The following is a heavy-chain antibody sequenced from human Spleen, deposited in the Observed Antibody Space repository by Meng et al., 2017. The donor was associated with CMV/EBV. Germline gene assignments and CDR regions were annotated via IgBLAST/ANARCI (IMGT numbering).Heavy chain of an antibody. CDR1: GYTFFDYY. CDR2: INPDSGAT. Sequence: SGYTFFDYYINGVRQAPGQGLEWMGRINPDSGATRYAQKFQGRVTMTRDTSINTAYMELSGLRSDDTAVYYCARDGSYYESSGHYFDYWGQGALVTVSS. D-gene: IGHD3-22*01. CDR3: ARDGSYYESSGHYFDY. J-gene: IGHJ4*02. V-gene: IGHV1-2*06.